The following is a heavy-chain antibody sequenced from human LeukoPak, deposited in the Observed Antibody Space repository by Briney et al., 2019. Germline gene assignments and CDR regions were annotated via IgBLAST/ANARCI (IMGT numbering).Heavy chain of an antibody. J-gene: IGHJ5*02. CDR1: GFTFSSYS. V-gene: IGHV3-21*01. D-gene: IGHD4-17*01. CDR3: AREKTQDFGDYVSWFDP. CDR2: ISSSSSYI. Sequence: GGSLRLSCAASGFTFSSYSMNWVRQAPGKGLEWVSSISSSSSYIYYADSVKGRFTISRDNAKNSLYLQMNSLRAEDTAVYYCAREKTQDFGDYVSWFDPWGQGTLVTVSS.